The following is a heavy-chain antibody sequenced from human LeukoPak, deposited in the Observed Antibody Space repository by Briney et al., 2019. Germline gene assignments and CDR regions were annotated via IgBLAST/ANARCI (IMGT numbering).Heavy chain of an antibody. Sequence: MTGGSLRLSCAASGFTFSSHSMNWVRQAPGKGLEWVSSISSSSSYIYYADSVKGRFTISRDNAKNSLYLQMNSLRAEDTAVYYCASSLGRYGAFDIWGQGTMVTVSS. CDR2: ISSSSSYI. CDR3: ASSLGRYGAFDI. V-gene: IGHV3-21*01. J-gene: IGHJ3*02. D-gene: IGHD1-14*01. CDR1: GFTFSSHS.